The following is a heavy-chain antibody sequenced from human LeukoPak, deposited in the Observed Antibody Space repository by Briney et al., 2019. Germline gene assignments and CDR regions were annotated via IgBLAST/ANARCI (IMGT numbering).Heavy chain of an antibody. CDR1: GFTFSSYN. CDR2: ISSGSSYI. Sequence: GGSLRLSCAASGFTFSSYNMNWVRQAPGQGLEWVLSISSGSSYIYYADSVKGRFTISRDNAKNSLYLQMSSLRAEDTAVYYCARDTPYYYDTSGYSDYWGQGTLVTVSS. J-gene: IGHJ4*02. V-gene: IGHV3-21*01. CDR3: ARDTPYYYDTSGYSDY. D-gene: IGHD3-22*01.